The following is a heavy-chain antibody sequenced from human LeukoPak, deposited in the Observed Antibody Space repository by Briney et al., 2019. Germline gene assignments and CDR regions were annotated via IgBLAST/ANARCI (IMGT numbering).Heavy chain of an antibody. V-gene: IGHV3-74*01. CDR3: ASAEYSSGGSCSFDAFDI. CDR1: GFTFSSYW. CDR2: INSDGSST. J-gene: IGHJ3*02. Sequence: GGSLRLSCAASGFTFSSYWMHWVRQAPGKGLVWVSRINSDGSSTSYADSVKGRFTISRDNAKNTLYLQMNSLRAEDTAVYYCASAEYSSGGSCSFDAFDIWGQGTMVTVSS. D-gene: IGHD2-15*01.